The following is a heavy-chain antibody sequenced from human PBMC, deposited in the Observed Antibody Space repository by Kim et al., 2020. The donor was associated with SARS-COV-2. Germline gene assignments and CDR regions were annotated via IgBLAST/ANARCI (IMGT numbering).Heavy chain of an antibody. Sequence: DSVKSRFTISRDNDKNSLYLQMNSLTAEDTAVYYCARRGYYGSGTYNWFDPWGQGTLVTVSS. J-gene: IGHJ5*02. CDR3: ARRGYYGSGTYNWFDP. D-gene: IGHD3-10*01. V-gene: IGHV3-48*01.